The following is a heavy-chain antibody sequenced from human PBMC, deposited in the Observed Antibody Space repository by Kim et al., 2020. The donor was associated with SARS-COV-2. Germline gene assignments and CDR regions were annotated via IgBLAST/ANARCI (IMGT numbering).Heavy chain of an antibody. CDR2: INPSGGST. Sequence: ASVKVSCKASGYTFTSYYMHWVRQAPGQGLEWMGIINPSGGSTSYAQKFQGRVTMTRDTSTSTVYMELSSLRSEDTAVYYCARDAGYCSGGSCYWGDGWFDPWGQGTLVTVSS. J-gene: IGHJ5*02. D-gene: IGHD2-15*01. CDR1: GYTFTSYY. CDR3: ARDAGYCSGGSCYWGDGWFDP. V-gene: IGHV1-46*01.